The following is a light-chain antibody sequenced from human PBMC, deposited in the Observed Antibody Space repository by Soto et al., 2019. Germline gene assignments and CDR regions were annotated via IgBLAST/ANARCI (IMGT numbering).Light chain of an antibody. CDR2: EVS. J-gene: IGLJ3*02. V-gene: IGLV2-14*01. CDR3: SSYTGSSTVV. Sequence: QSVLTQPASVSGSPGQSITISCTGTSSDVGGYDYVSWYQQHPGTAPKLMIYEVSNRPSGVSNRFSGSKSDNTASLTISGLQAEDEADYYCSSYTGSSTVVFGGGTKVTVL. CDR1: SSDVGGYDY.